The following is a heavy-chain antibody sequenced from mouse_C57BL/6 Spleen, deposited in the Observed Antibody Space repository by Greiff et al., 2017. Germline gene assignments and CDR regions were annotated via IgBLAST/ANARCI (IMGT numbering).Heavy chain of an antibody. CDR2: ISSGGSYT. CDR1: GFTFSSYG. Sequence: EVNVVESGGDLVKPGGSLKLSCAASGFTFSSYGMSWVRQTPDKRLEWVATISSGGSYTYYPDSVKGRFTISRDNAKNTLYLQMSSLKSEDTAMYYCARDGNWDKDYYFDYWGQGTTLTVSS. D-gene: IGHD4-1*01. CDR3: ARDGNWDKDYYFDY. J-gene: IGHJ2*01. V-gene: IGHV5-6*01.